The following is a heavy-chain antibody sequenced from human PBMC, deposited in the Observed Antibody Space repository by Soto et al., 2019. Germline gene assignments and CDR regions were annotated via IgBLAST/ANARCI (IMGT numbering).Heavy chain of an antibody. Sequence: PAETLSLTCAVYGGAFIGYYCIFIRHPPFKWLEWIVEINHSGSTNYNPSLKSRVTISVDTSKNQFSLKLSSVTAADTAVYYCARGLLTTVTTFTPRGRRLNWFDPWGQGTLVTVSS. CDR1: GGAFIGYY. CDR3: ARGLLTTVTTFTPRGRRLNWFDP. V-gene: IGHV4-34*01. J-gene: IGHJ5*02. D-gene: IGHD4-4*01. CDR2: INHSGST.